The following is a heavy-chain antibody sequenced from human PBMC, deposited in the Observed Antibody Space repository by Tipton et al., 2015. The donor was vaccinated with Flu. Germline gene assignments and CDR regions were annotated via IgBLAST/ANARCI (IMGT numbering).Heavy chain of an antibody. D-gene: IGHD5-12*01. Sequence: QLVQSGAELKKAGESLKISCKGSRSSFTNQWIGWVRQMPGKGLEWMGFIYPDDSDIRYSPSFEGQVTISADKSISTAYLQWTSLRAPDPGVYYCARPRTAAVGSDLDLWGQGTLVTVSP. V-gene: IGHV5-51*01. CDR2: IYPDDSDI. J-gene: IGHJ4*01. CDR3: ARPRTAAVGSDLDL. CDR1: RSSFTNQW.